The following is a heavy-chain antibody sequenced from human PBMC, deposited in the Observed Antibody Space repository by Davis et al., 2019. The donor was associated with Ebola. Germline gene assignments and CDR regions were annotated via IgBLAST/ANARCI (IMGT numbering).Heavy chain of an antibody. CDR1: GFAFSSYS. J-gene: IGHJ4*02. D-gene: IGHD6-19*01. CDR3: ARDPYSNGWYYFDY. Sequence: GESLKISCAASGFAFSSYSMNWVCQAPGKGLEWVSSLSSSYSYIYYADSVKGRFTISRDNVKNSLFLQMNSLRAEDTAVYYCARDPYSNGWYYFDYWGQGTLVTVSS. V-gene: IGHV3-21*01. CDR2: LSSSYSYI.